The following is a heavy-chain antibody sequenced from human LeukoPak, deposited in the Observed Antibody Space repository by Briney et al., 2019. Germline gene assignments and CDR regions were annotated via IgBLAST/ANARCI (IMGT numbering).Heavy chain of an antibody. CDR1: GGSFSGYY. CDR3: ARGPDYGDFYYYYYMDV. D-gene: IGHD4-17*01. CDR2: INHSGST. J-gene: IGHJ6*03. Sequence: SSETLSLTCAVYGGSFSGYYWSWIRQPPGKGLEWIGEINHSGSTNYYPSLESRVTISVDTSKNQFSLKLSSVTAADTAVYYCARGPDYGDFYYYYYMDVWGKGATVTVSS. V-gene: IGHV4-34*01.